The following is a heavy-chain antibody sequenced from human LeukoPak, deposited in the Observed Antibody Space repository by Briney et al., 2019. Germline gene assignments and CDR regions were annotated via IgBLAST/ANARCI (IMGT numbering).Heavy chain of an antibody. Sequence: SETLSLTCTVSGGSISSYYWSWIRQPPGKGLEWIGYIYYSGSTNYNPSLKSRVTISVDTSKNQFSLKLSSVTAADTAVYYCAAYYDSRGCFDYWGQGTLVTVSS. J-gene: IGHJ4*02. V-gene: IGHV4-59*01. CDR1: GGSISSYY. CDR3: AAYYDSRGCFDY. CDR2: IYYSGST. D-gene: IGHD3-22*01.